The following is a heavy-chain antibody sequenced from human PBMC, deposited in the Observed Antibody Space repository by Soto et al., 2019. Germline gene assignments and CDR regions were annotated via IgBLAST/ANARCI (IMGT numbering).Heavy chain of an antibody. V-gene: IGHV4-59*01. Sequence: TSETLSLTCTVSGGSISSYYWSWIRQPPGKGLEWIGYIYYSGSTNYNPSLKSRVTISVDTSKNQFSLKLSSVTAADTAVYYCASQDYYDSSGYPPVAYWGQGTLVTVSS. CDR1: GGSISSYY. J-gene: IGHJ4*02. D-gene: IGHD3-22*01. CDR3: ASQDYYDSSGYPPVAY. CDR2: IYYSGST.